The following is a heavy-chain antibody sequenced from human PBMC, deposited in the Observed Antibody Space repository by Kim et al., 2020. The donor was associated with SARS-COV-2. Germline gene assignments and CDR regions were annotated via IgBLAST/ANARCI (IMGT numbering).Heavy chain of an antibody. Sequence: SETLSLTCAVSGGSISSSNWWSWVRQPPGKGLEWIGEIYHSGRTNYNPSLKSRVTISVDKSKNQFSLTLSSVTAADTAVYYCARERVAGYSCGWKYYYYGRDVWGQGTTVTVSS. CDR3: ARERVAGYSCGWKYYYYGRDV. V-gene: IGHV4-4*02. D-gene: IGHD6-19*01. CDR1: GGSISSSNW. CDR2: IYHSGRT. J-gene: IGHJ6*02.